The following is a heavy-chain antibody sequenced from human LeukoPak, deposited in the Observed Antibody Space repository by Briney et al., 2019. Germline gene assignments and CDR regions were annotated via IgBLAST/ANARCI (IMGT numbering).Heavy chain of an antibody. D-gene: IGHD3-9*01. CDR3: ARDGGGYYDILTGRFSRSWFDP. Sequence: ASVKVSCKASGGTFSSYAISWVRQAPGQGLEWMGGIIPIFGTANHAQKFQGRVTITADKSTSTAYMELSSLRSEDTAVYYCARDGGGYYDILTGRFSRSWFDPWGQGTLVTVSS. V-gene: IGHV1-69*06. CDR2: IIPIFGTA. J-gene: IGHJ5*02. CDR1: GGTFSSYA.